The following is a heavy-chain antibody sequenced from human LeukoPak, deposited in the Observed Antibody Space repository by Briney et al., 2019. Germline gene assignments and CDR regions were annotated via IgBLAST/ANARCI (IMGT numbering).Heavy chain of an antibody. CDR1: GYTFTSYG. V-gene: IGHV1-18*01. CDR2: ISAYNGNT. CDR3: ARDASARIAARTFDY. J-gene: IGHJ4*02. Sequence: ASVKVSCTASGYTFTSYGISWVRQAPGQGLEWMGWISAYNGNTNYAQKLQGRVTMTTDTFTSTAYMELRSLRSDDTAVYYCARDASARIAARTFDYWGQGTLVTVSS. D-gene: IGHD6-6*01.